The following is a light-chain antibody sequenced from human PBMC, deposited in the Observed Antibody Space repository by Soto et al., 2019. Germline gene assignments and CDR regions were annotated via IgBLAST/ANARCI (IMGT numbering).Light chain of an antibody. J-gene: IGLJ3*02. CDR2: DVT. Sequence: QSALTQPASVSGSPGQSITISCTGTSSDVGGYNYVSWYQHHPGKAPKLMIYDVTNRPSGVSNRFSGSKSGNTASLTISGLQAEDEADYYCTSYTTSSPYLVFGGGTKLTFL. CDR3: TSYTTSSPYLV. V-gene: IGLV2-14*03. CDR1: SSDVGGYNY.